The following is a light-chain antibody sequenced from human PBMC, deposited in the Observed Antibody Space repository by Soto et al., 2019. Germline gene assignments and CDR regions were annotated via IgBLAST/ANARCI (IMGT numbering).Light chain of an antibody. J-gene: IGLJ1*01. CDR2: SNY. V-gene: IGLV1-44*01. CDR3: AAWDDILNGYV. Sequence: QSVLTQPPSAAGAPGQSVSISCSGSSSSIESNTVTWYQQLPGTAPKLVIYSNYDRPSGVPDRFSGSTSGTSASLVIRGLQSEDEADYYCAAWDDILNGYVFGGGTKVTVL. CDR1: SSSIESNT.